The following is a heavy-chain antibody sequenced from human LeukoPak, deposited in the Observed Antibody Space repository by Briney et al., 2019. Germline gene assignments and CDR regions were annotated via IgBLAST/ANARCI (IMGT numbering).Heavy chain of an antibody. J-gene: IGHJ4*02. CDR3: AREWELTMAAPGY. CDR2: IIPIIGTA. CDR1: GGTFSSYA. Sequence: ASVKVSCKASGGTFSSYAISWVRQAPGQGLEWMGGIIPIIGTANYAQKFQGRVSFTRDTSASTAYMELSSLRSEDTAIYYCAREWELTMAAPGYWGQGTLVTVSP. V-gene: IGHV1-69*05. D-gene: IGHD1-26*01.